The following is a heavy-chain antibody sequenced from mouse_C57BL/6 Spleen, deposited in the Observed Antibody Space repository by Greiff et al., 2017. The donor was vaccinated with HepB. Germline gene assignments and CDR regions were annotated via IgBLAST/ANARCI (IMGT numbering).Heavy chain of an antibody. D-gene: IGHD3-2*02. CDR3: ARGAQARDY. Sequence: SGPVLVKPGASVKMSCKASGYTFTDYYMNWVKQSHGKSLEWIGVINPYNGGTSYNQKFKGKATLTVDKSSSTAYMELNSLTSEDSAVYYCARGAQARDYWGQGTTLTVSS. J-gene: IGHJ2*01. V-gene: IGHV1-19*01. CDR1: GYTFTDYY. CDR2: INPYNGGT.